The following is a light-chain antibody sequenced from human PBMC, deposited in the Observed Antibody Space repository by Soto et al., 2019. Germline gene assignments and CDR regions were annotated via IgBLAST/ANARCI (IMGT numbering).Light chain of an antibody. CDR2: GAS. CDR1: HSVSSSY. Sequence: IVLPQYPGTLSLSPGERATLSCMASHSVSSSYLAWYQQKPGPAPSLLIYGASSRATGIPDRFSGSGSGTDFTLTISSLEPEDLAVYYCHQRSNWPLTFGGGTKVDIK. V-gene: IGKV3D-20*02. CDR3: HQRSNWPLT. J-gene: IGKJ4*01.